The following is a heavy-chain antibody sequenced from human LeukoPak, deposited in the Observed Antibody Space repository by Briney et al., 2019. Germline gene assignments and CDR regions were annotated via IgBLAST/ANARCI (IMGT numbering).Heavy chain of an antibody. CDR1: GFTFSSYW. CDR2: IKQDGSEK. D-gene: IGHD6-13*01. V-gene: IGHV3-7*01. CDR3: ARVQAGIAAAGTDNFDY. Sequence: PGGSLRLSRAASGFTFSSYWMSWVRQAPGKGLEWVANIKQDGSEKYYVDSVKGRFTISRDNAKNSLYLQMNSLRAEDTAVYYCARVQAGIAAAGTDNFDYWGQGTLVTVSS. J-gene: IGHJ4*02.